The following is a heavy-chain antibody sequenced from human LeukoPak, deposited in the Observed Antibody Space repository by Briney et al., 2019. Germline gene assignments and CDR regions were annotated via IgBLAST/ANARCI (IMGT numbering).Heavy chain of an antibody. D-gene: IGHD6-13*01. CDR3: ARGYWGYSSSSYDY. Sequence: GSSVKVSCKASGGTFSSYTISWVRQAPGQGLEWMGRIIPILGIANYAQKLQGRVTITADKSTSTAYMELSSLRSEDTAVYYCARGYWGYSSSSYDYWGQGTLVTVSS. CDR2: IIPILGIA. J-gene: IGHJ4*02. V-gene: IGHV1-69*02. CDR1: GGTFSSYT.